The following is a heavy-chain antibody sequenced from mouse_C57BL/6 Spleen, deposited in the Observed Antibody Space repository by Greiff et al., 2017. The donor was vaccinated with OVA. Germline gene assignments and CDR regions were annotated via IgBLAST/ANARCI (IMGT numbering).Heavy chain of an antibody. CDR2: INPNNGGT. V-gene: IGHV1-26*01. CDR1: GYTFTDYY. CDR3: LGAMDY. D-gene: IGHD3-3*01. J-gene: IGHJ4*01. Sequence: EVQLQQSGPELVKPGASVKISCKASGYTFTDYYMNWVKQSHGKSLEWIGDINPNNGGTSYNQKFKGKATLTVDKSSSTAYMELRSLTSEDSAVYYCLGAMDYWGQGTSVTVSS.